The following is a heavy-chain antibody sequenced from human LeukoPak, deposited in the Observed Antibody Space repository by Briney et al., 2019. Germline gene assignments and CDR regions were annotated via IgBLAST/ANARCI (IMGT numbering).Heavy chain of an antibody. CDR3: ARAQQLVQDY. CDR1: GFTFSNYA. V-gene: IGHV3-21*01. CDR2: ISSSSSYI. Sequence: PGGSLRLSCAASGFTFSNYAMNWVRQAPGKGLEWVSSISSSSSYIYYADSVKGRFTISRDNAKNSLYLQMNSLRAEDTAVYYCARAQQLVQDYWGQGTLVTVSS. D-gene: IGHD6-6*01. J-gene: IGHJ4*02.